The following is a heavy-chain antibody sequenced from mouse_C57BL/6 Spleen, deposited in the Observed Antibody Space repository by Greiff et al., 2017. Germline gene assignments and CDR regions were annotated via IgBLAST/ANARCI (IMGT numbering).Heavy chain of an antibody. CDR1: GYTFTSYG. Sequence: LVESGAELARPGASVKLSCKASGYTFTSYGISWVKQRTGQGLEWIGEIYPRSGNTYYNEKFKGKATLTADKSSSTAYMELRSLTSEDSAVYFCARSTVVATDYFDYWGQGTTLTVSS. CDR2: IYPRSGNT. J-gene: IGHJ2*01. V-gene: IGHV1-81*01. D-gene: IGHD1-1*01. CDR3: ARSTVVATDYFDY.